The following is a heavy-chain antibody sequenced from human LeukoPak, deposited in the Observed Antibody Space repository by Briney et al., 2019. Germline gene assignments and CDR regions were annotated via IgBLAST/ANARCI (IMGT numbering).Heavy chain of an antibody. CDR2: IYTSGTT. J-gene: IGHJ4*02. Sequence: TLSLTCTVSGGAISSGSYYWSWIRQSAGKGLEWIGRIYTSGTTNSNPSLKSRVAMSLDTSKNQFSLKLSSVTAADTAVYYCARSNYYDSSGPTGYWGQGTLVTVSS. D-gene: IGHD3-22*01. V-gene: IGHV4-61*02. CDR1: GGAISSGSYY. CDR3: ARSNYYDSSGPTGY.